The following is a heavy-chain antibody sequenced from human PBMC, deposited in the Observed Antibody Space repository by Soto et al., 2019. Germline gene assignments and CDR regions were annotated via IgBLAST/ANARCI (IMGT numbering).Heavy chain of an antibody. V-gene: IGHV4-59*01. J-gene: IGHJ5*01. CDR1: GGSFSNDY. Sequence: ETLSLTCFISGGSFSNDYWTWIRQSPGKGLEWIGYIFHSGITDYNPSVKSRVTISIDKSRNLFSLNLTSVTAADTAVYYCARDRYFYDSRGYYRTLDSWGQGTLVTVSS. CDR2: IFHSGIT. D-gene: IGHD3-22*01. CDR3: ARDRYFYDSRGYYRTLDS.